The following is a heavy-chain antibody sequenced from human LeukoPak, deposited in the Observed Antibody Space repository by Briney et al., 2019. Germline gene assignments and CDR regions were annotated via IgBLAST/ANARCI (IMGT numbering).Heavy chain of an antibody. CDR1: GFTFSSYN. D-gene: IGHD4-17*01. CDR2: ISSSGSTI. Sequence: PGGSLRLSCAASGFTFSSYNMNWVRQAPGKGLEWVSYISSSGSTIYYADSVKGRFTISRDNAKNSLYLQMNSLRAEDTAVYYCARDPVTTGEGWFDPWGQGTLVTVSS. V-gene: IGHV3-48*04. CDR3: ARDPVTTGEGWFDP. J-gene: IGHJ5*02.